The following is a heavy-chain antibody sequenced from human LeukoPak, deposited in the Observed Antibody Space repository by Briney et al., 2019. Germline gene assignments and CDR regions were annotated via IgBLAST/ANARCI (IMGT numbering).Heavy chain of an antibody. CDR2: ISGSGGST. Sequence: GGSLRLSCAASGFTFSSYAMSWVRQAPGKGLEWVSAISGSGGSTYYEDSVKGRFTISRDNSKNTLYLQMNSLRAEDTAVYYCATSRGYYYDSSGYYYFDYWGQGTLVTVSS. V-gene: IGHV3-23*01. J-gene: IGHJ4*02. CDR3: ATSRGYYYDSSGYYYFDY. D-gene: IGHD3-22*01. CDR1: GFTFSSYA.